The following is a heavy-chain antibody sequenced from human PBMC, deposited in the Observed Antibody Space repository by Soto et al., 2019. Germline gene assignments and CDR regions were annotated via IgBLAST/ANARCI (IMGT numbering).Heavy chain of an antibody. J-gene: IGHJ6*02. V-gene: IGHV1-69*06. Sequence: LLKVYCKAAGNAFSSCAIRWVRKETGQGLEWMGGIIPIFGTANYAQKFQGRVTITADKSTSTAYMELSSLRSEDTAVYYCAIDRIFGVVISTYGMDVWGQGTTVSVFS. CDR3: AIDRIFGVVISTYGMDV. CDR1: GNAFSSCA. D-gene: IGHD3-3*01. CDR2: IIPIFGTA.